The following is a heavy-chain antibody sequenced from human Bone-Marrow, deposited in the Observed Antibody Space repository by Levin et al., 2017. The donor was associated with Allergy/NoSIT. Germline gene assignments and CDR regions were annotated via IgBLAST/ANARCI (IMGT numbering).Heavy chain of an antibody. D-gene: IGHD5-24*01. CDR3: TREPRWEQSPDFGMDV. J-gene: IGHJ6*02. CDR1: GYKFSDHG. V-gene: IGHV1-18*01. CDR2: ISGYSGDT. Sequence: ASVKVSCRTSGYKFSDHGLSWVRQAPGQGLEWMGWISGYSGDTKYAQKFQDRVSLTMDRSTRTYYMELRNLKSDDAAIYYCTREPRWEQSPDFGMDVWGQGTTVSVSS.